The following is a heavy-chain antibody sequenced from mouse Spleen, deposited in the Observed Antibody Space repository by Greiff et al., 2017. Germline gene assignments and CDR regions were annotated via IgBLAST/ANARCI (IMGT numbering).Heavy chain of an antibody. CDR2: IHPNSGST. CDR3: AREVEYGNYLLYAMDY. CDR1: GYTFTSYW. J-gene: IGHJ4*01. Sequence: QVQLQQPGAELVKPGASVKLSCKASGYTFTSYWMHWVKQRPGQGLEWIGMIHPNSGSTNYNEKFKSKATLTVDKSSSTAYMQLSSLTSEDSAVYYCAREVEYGNYLLYAMDYWGQGTSVTVSS. D-gene: IGHD2-10*02. V-gene: IGHV1-64*01.